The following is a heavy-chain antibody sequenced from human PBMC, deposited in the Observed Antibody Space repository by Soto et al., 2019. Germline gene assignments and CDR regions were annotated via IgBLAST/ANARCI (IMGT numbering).Heavy chain of an antibody. J-gene: IGHJ4*02. D-gene: IGHD3-10*01. CDR2: INTNSGST. CDR1: GYTFTGYY. Sequence: ASVKVSCKASGYTFTGYYMHWVRQAPGQGLEWMGWINTNSGSTNYAQKFQGRVTMTRDTSISTADMELSRLRSEITAVYYCARFLLDYYGSVIFEGFDYRGQGTLVTVSS. V-gene: IGHV1-2*02. CDR3: ARFLLDYYGSVIFEGFDY.